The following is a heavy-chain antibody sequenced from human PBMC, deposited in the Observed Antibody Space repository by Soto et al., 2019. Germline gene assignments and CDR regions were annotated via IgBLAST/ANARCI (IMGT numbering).Heavy chain of an antibody. CDR3: ARPPGYISDWYYFDL. Sequence: QVQLVQSGAEVKKPGASVKVSCEASGYTFIDYYMHWVRQAPGQGFERMGRISPKSGGTNYAQKFQGRVTMTWDTSINTAYMELSSLMYEYTAVYYCARPPGYISDWYYFDLLGQGTLVTVSS. CDR1: GYTFIDYY. D-gene: IGHD6-19*01. J-gene: IGHJ4*02. CDR2: ISPKSGGT. V-gene: IGHV1-2*02.